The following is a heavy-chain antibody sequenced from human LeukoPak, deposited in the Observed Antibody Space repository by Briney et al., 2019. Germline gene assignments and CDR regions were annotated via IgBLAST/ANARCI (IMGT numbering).Heavy chain of an antibody. D-gene: IGHD3-9*01. CDR1: VYTFTNYD. J-gene: IGHJ6*02. CDR2: MNSNSGTT. Sequence: AAVTDSFKSSVYTFTNYDINWVRQASGQGLEWMGWMNSNSGTTGYAQKFQGRVTMTRNTSISTAYMEPSSLRSEDTAVYYCARDVLRYYYYYGMDVWGQGTTVTVSS. CDR3: ARDVLRYYYYYGMDV. V-gene: IGHV1-8*01.